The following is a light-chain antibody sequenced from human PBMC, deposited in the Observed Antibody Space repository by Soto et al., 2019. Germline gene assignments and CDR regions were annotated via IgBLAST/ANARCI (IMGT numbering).Light chain of an antibody. CDR2: DNN. CDR3: ATWDGSLPGEV. CDR1: SSNIGNNY. V-gene: IGLV1-51*01. Sequence: QSVLTQSPSVSAAPGQKVTISCSGSSSNIGNNYVSWYQQLPGTAPKLLLYDNNKRPSGIPDRFSGSKSGTSGTLDITGLQTGDEADYYCATWDGSLPGEVFGGGTKRTVL. J-gene: IGLJ2*01.